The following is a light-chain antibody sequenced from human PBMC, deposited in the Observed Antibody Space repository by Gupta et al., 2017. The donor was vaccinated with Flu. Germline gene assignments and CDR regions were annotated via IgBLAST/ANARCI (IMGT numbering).Light chain of an antibody. CDR2: DDS. J-gene: IGLJ3*02. CDR1: NIGRKS. V-gene: IGLV3-21*02. Sequence: SFVRTQPPSVSVAPGQTARITCGGNNIGRKSVHWYQQKPGQAPVVVIYDDSDRPSGIPERFAGSNSGNTATLTISRVEAGDEAEYYCQVWDSSSDHGVFGGGTKLTVL. CDR3: QVWDSSSDHGV.